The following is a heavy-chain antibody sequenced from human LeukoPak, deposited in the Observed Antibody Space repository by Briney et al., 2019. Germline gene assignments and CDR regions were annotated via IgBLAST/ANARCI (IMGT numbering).Heavy chain of an antibody. CDR3: ARHWIRGGYNYGYGWDDC. V-gene: IGHV4-39*01. CDR2: IFYSGST. J-gene: IGHJ4*02. D-gene: IGHD5-18*01. Sequence: SETLSPTCTFSGDSISNHHYYWGWIRQSPGRGLEWIGSIFYSGSTYYNPSLKSRVTISADTPKNQFSLKLSSVTAADTAVYYCARHWIRGGYNYGYGWDDCWGQGTLVAVSS. CDR1: GDSISNHHYY.